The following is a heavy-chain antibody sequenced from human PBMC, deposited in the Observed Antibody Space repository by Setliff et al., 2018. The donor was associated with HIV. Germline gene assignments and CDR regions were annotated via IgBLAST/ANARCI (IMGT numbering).Heavy chain of an antibody. CDR2: IYYSGKT. D-gene: IGHD1-26*01. Sequence: SETLSLTCAVSGGSISSTSYYWGWIRQAPGKGLEWIGSIYYSGKTHYNPSLKSRVTISVDTSKNQFSLKLSSVTAADTAVYYCARHYQHSWVGVDYYFMDVWGKGTTVTVSS. V-gene: IGHV4-39*01. J-gene: IGHJ6*03. CDR1: GGSISSTSYY. CDR3: ARHYQHSWVGVDYYFMDV.